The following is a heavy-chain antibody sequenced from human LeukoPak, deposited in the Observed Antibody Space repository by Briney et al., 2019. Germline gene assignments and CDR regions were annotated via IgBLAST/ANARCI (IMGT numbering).Heavy chain of an antibody. CDR2: FDPEDGET. CDR3: ATGLRYVRVFGGVIPPPGDAFDI. D-gene: IGHD3-16*01. V-gene: IGHV1-24*01. J-gene: IGHJ3*02. Sequence: GASVKVSCKVSGYTLTELSMHWVRQAPGKGLEWMGGFDPEDGETIYAQKFQGRVTMTEDTSTDTAYMELSSLRSEDTAVYCCATGLRYVRVFGGVIPPPGDAFDIWGQGTMVTVSS. CDR1: GYTLTELS.